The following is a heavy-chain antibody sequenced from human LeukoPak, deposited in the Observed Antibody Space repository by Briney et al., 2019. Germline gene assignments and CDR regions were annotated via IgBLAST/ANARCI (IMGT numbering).Heavy chain of an antibody. CDR2: IKQDGSEK. CDR3: ARDIAAHYYYYYMDV. J-gene: IGHJ6*03. CDR1: GFTFSSYW. D-gene: IGHD6-25*01. V-gene: IGHV3-7*01. Sequence: GGSLRLSCAASGFTFSSYWMSWVRQAPGKGLEWVANIKQDGSEKYYVDSVKGRFTISRDNAKNSLYLQMNSLRAEDTAVYYCARDIAAHYYYYYMDVWGKGTTVTVSS.